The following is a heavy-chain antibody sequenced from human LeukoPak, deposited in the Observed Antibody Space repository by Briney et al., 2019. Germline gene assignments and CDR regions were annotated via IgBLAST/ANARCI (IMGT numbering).Heavy chain of an antibody. CDR2: ISGSGGST. CDR1: GFTFSSYA. D-gene: IGHD3-3*01. V-gene: IGHV3-23*01. CDR3: AKATIFGVVIPYYFDY. J-gene: IGHJ4*02. Sequence: GGSLRPSCAASGFTFSSYAMSWVRQAPGKGPEWVSAISGSGGSTYYADSVKGRFTISRDNSKNTLYLQMNSLRAEDTAVYYCAKATIFGVVIPYYFDYWGQGTLVTVSS.